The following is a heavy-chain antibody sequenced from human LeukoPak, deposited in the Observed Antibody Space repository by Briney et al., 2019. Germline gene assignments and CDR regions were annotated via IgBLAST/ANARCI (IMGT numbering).Heavy chain of an antibody. CDR2: INHSGSA. CDR1: GGSFSGYY. J-gene: IGHJ4*02. CDR3: ARVMYYFDY. V-gene: IGHV4-34*01. Sequence: SETLSLTCAVYGGSFSGYYWSWIRQPPGKGLEWIGEINHSGSANYNPSLKSRVTISVDTSKNQFSLRLSSVTAADTAVYYCARVMYYFDYWGQGTLVTVSS.